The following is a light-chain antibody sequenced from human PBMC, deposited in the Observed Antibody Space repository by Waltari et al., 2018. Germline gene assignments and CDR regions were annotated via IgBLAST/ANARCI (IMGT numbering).Light chain of an antibody. CDR2: DDD. Sequence: NFMLTQPHSVSESPGKTVTISCTRSSHRIASYYVQWYKQRPGSAPTTVIYDDDLRPSGVPDRFSGSIDSSSNSASLTISGLKTEDEADYYCQSYDDTTNQVFGGGTKLTVL. J-gene: IGLJ2*01. V-gene: IGLV6-57*04. CDR1: SHRIASYY. CDR3: QSYDDTTNQV.